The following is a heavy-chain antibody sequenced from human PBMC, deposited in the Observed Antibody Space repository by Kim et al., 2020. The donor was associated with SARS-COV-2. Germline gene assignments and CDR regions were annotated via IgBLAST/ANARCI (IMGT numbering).Heavy chain of an antibody. J-gene: IGHJ6*01. Sequence: GGSLRLSCAASGFTFSSYAMSWVRQAPGKGLGWVSVIYSGGSSTYYADSVKGRFTISRDNSKSTLYLQMNSLRAEDTAVYYCAKHKQWELLGFDYYYG. V-gene: IGHV3-23*03. CDR2: IYSGGSST. D-gene: IGHD1-26*01. CDR1: GFTFSSYA. CDR3: AKHKQWELLGFDYYYG.